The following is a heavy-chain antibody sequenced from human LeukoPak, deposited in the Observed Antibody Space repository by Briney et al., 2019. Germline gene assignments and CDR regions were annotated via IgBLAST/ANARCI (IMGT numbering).Heavy chain of an antibody. Sequence: QPGGSLRLSCAASGFTFSSYALHWVRQAPGKGLEWVAIISYDGTNKYNADSMKGRSTISRDNSKNTLYVQMNSLRAEDTAVYYCARDGGAYFDYWGQGTLVTVSS. CDR3: ARDGGAYFDY. V-gene: IGHV3-30-3*01. D-gene: IGHD1-26*01. CDR1: GFTFSSYA. CDR2: ISYDGTNK. J-gene: IGHJ4*02.